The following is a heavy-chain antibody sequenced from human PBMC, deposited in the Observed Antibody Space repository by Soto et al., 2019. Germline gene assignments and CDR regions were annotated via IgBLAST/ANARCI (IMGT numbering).Heavy chain of an antibody. Sequence: EVQLVESGGGLVQPGGSLRLSCAASGFTFSRYWIHWVRQAPEKGLVWVSRINSDGSSTTYADSVKGRFTISRDNAKNTLYLQMNSLRAEDTAVYYCAREEIFGVVIDAFDIWGQGTMVTVSS. CDR1: GFTFSRYW. J-gene: IGHJ3*02. CDR3: AREEIFGVVIDAFDI. D-gene: IGHD3-3*01. CDR2: INSDGSST. V-gene: IGHV3-74*01.